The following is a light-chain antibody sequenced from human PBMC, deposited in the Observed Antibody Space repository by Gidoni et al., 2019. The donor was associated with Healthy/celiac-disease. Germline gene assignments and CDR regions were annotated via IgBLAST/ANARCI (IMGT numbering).Light chain of an antibody. CDR2: WAS. V-gene: IGKV4-1*01. J-gene: IGKJ4*01. CDR1: QSVLYSSNNKNY. CDR3: QQYYSTPLT. Sequence: DFVMTQPPDPLAVSLGERATINCKASQSVLYSSNNKNYLAWYQQKPGQPPKLLIYWASTRESGVPDRFSGSGSGTDFTLTISSLQAEDVAVYYCQQYYSTPLTFGGGTKVEIK.